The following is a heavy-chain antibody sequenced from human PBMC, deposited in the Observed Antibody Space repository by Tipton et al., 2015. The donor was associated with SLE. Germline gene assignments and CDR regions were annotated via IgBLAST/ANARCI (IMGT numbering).Heavy chain of an antibody. CDR3: ARQGTGFGSGRDDY. D-gene: IGHD1-14*01. CDR2: IYYSGSP. Sequence: TLSLTCTVSGGSIISSSHYWGWIRQPPGKGLEYIGSIYYSGSPYYNPSLKSRVTISLDTSKNQFSLKLSSVTAADTAVYYCARQGTGFGSGRDDYWGQGILVTVSS. V-gene: IGHV4-39*01. CDR1: GGSIISSSHY. J-gene: IGHJ4*02.